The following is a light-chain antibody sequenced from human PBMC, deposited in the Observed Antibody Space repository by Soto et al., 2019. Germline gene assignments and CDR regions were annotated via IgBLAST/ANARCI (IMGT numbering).Light chain of an antibody. J-gene: IGLJ3*02. CDR3: AAWDDSLNAVV. V-gene: IGLV1-44*01. Sequence: QSVVTQPPSASGTPGQRVTISCSGSSSHIGDFPVNWYQHLPGSAPKALIYNTSQPPSGVPDRFSASKSSTSASLAISGLRSEDEADYYCAAWDDSLNAVVFGGGTKLTVL. CDR2: NTS. CDR1: SSHIGDFP.